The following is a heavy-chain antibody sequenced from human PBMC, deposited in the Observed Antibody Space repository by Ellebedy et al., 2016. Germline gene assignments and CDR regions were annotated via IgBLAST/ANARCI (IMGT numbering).Heavy chain of an antibody. V-gene: IGHV4-59*08. CDR2: VFYGGST. CDR1: GGSVATYY. D-gene: IGHD3-3*01. Sequence: SETLSLXCTVSGGSVATYYWTWIRQPPGKGLEWIGYVFYGGSTKYNPSLRSRVTISLDTSKNQFSLRLTSVTAADTAVYYCASLTIPGGSDFWGQGTLVTVSS. CDR3: ASLTIPGGSDF. J-gene: IGHJ4*02.